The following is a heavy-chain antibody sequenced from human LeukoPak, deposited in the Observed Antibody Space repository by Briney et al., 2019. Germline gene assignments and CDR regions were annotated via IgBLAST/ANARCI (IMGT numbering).Heavy chain of an antibody. CDR3: AKNYRYSGSPGAFDI. CDR1: GFTFSGYS. Sequence: GGSLRLSCAASGFTFSGYSMNWVRQAPGKGLEWVSYISKSGSTIYYADSVKGRFTISRDNSKNSLYLQMNSLRADDTAVYYCAKNYRYSGSPGAFDIWGQGTMVTVSS. V-gene: IGHV3-48*01. J-gene: IGHJ3*02. D-gene: IGHD1-26*01. CDR2: ISKSGSTI.